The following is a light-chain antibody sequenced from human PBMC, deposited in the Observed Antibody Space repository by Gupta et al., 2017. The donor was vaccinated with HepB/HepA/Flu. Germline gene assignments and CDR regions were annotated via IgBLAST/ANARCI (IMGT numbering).Light chain of an antibody. CDR3: QHYSSTPWT. CDR2: WAS. V-gene: IGKV4-1*01. CDR1: QSVLYSSNKKNF. Sequence: DHVMTQSPDSLAVSLGERATINCKSSQSVLYSSNKKNFVAWNQQKLGQPPKLLIYWASTRESGVPDRCGGSGAGKVCTPTISNLQDEEGAFYYWQHYSSTPWTFGEGTKVEIK. J-gene: IGKJ1*01.